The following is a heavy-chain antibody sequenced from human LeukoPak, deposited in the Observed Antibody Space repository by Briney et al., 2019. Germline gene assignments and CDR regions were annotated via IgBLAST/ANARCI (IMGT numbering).Heavy chain of an antibody. J-gene: IGHJ5*01. D-gene: IGHD4-17*01. V-gene: IGHV1-69*05. CDR3: APERLLYGDDGSPFGY. CDR2: IIPIFGTA. CDR1: GGTFSSYA. Sequence: SVKVSSKASGGTFSSYAISWVRQAPGQGLQWMGRIIPIFGTANYAQKFQGRVTITTDESTSTAYMELSSLRSEDTAGYYCAPERLLYGDDGSPFGYWGQGTLVTVSS.